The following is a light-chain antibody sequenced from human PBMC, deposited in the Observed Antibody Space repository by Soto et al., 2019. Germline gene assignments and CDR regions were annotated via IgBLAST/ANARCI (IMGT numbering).Light chain of an antibody. Sequence: ETVLTQSPGTLSLSPGERATLSCRASQTIRSNYLAWYRQTPGQAPRLLIYGASNRATGIADRFSGSGSGTDFTLIISRLEPEDFALYYFQQYGSSPLTFGQGTKVEIK. CDR1: QTIRSNY. V-gene: IGKV3-20*01. J-gene: IGKJ1*01. CDR3: QQYGSSPLT. CDR2: GAS.